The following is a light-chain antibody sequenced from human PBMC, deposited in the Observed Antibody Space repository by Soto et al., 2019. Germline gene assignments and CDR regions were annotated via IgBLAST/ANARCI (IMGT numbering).Light chain of an antibody. CDR1: ESVRDSY. CDR3: EKYGSRPGM. V-gene: IGKV3-20*01. J-gene: IGKJ1*01. Sequence: EIGVPRCPAPRSLCPWESASLSVRVRESVRDSYLAWYQQKPGQAPSLLIYDTSTRATGIPDRFIGTWSWADLGVTISSVEPEDPATYFCEKYGSRPGMLGPGTKVDIK. CDR2: DTS.